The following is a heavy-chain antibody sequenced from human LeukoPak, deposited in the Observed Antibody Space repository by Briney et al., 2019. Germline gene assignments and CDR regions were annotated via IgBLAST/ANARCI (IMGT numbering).Heavy chain of an antibody. V-gene: IGHV4-4*02. CDR1: GLSIRSDYW. D-gene: IGHD6-13*01. CDR2: IYHSGST. J-gene: IGHJ4*02. CDR3: AKGGYLSYYFDL. Sequence: SETLSLTCAVSGLSIRSDYWWAWVRQPPGKGLEWIGEIYHSGSTNYNPSLKSRATMSVDKSNNLFSLRLTSVTAADTAVYYCAKGGYLSYYFDLWGRGTPVPVSS.